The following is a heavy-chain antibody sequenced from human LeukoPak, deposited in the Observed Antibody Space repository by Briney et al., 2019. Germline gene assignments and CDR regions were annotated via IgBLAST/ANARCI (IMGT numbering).Heavy chain of an antibody. V-gene: IGHV3-30*02. J-gene: IGHJ5*02. CDR1: GFTFSSYG. D-gene: IGHD3-22*01. CDR2: IRYDGRNK. Sequence: GGSLRLSCAASGFTFSSYGMHWVRQAPGEGLEWVAFIRYDGRNKYYADSGKGRFTISRDNSKNTLYLQMNSLRAEDTAVYYCARGEDSSGYRNWFDPWGQGTLVTVSS. CDR3: ARGEDSSGYRNWFDP.